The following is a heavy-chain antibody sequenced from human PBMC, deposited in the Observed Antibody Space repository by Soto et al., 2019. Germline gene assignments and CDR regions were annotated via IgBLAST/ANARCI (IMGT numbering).Heavy chain of an antibody. D-gene: IGHD5-12*01. CDR1: GFTFSSYG. Sequence: GGSLRLSCAASGFTFSSYGMHWVRQAPGKGLEWVAVISYDGSNKYYADSVKGRFTISRDNSKNTLYLQMNSLRAEDTAVYYCAIVSGYDSGLFDYWGQGTLVTVSS. V-gene: IGHV3-30*03. CDR3: AIVSGYDSGLFDY. CDR2: ISYDGSNK. J-gene: IGHJ4*02.